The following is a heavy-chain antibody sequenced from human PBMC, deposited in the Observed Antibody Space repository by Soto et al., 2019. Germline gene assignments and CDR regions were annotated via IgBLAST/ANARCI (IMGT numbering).Heavy chain of an antibody. J-gene: IGHJ6*02. CDR1: GYTFTSYG. D-gene: IGHD3-3*01. V-gene: IGHV1-18*01. CDR3: ARVKYDFWGDYSYYAMDV. CDR2: ISAYNGNT. Sequence: GASVKVSCKASGYTFTSYGISWVRQAPGQGLEWMGWISAYNGNTNYAQKLQGRVTMTTDTSTSTAYMELRSLRSDDTAVYYCARVKYDFWGDYSYYAMDVWGQGTTVTVSS.